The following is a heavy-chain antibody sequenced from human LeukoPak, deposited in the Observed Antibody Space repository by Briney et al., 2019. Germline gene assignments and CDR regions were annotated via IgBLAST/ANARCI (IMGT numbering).Heavy chain of an antibody. D-gene: IGHD5-18*01. V-gene: IGHV3-23*01. CDR3: ARDTAYAFDI. Sequence: GGSLRLSCAASGFTFSSYAMSWVRQAPGKGLEWVSAISGSGGSTYYADSVKGRFTISRDNAKNSLYLQMNSLRAEDTAVYYCARDTAYAFDIWGQGTMVTVSS. CDR1: GFTFSSYA. CDR2: ISGSGGST. J-gene: IGHJ3*02.